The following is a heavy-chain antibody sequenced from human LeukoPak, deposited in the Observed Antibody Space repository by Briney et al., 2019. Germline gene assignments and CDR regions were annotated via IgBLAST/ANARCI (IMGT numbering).Heavy chain of an antibody. Sequence: PGGSLRLSCAASGFTFSSYSMNWVRQAPGKGLEWVSSITTVNNYIYYANSVKGRFTISRDNAKNSLCLQMNSLRDEDTAVYYCARGSFYYGMDVWGQGTTVTVSS. J-gene: IGHJ6*02. D-gene: IGHD2-15*01. CDR1: GFTFSSYS. CDR3: ARGSFYYGMDV. V-gene: IGHV3-21*01. CDR2: ITTVNNYI.